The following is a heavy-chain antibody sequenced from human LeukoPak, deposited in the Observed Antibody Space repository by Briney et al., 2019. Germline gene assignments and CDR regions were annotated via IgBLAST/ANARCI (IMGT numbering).Heavy chain of an antibody. Sequence: GGSLRLSCAASGFTFSDYYMSWIRQAPGKGLEWLSYIYGIDSTISYAASVKGRFTISRDNAKNSLYLQMNSLRAEDTTVYYCARDAYYYDSSSYYRNAFDIWGQGTVVTVSS. V-gene: IGHV3-11*01. CDR3: ARDAYYYDSSSYYRNAFDI. CDR2: IYGIDSTI. D-gene: IGHD3-22*01. CDR1: GFTFSDYY. J-gene: IGHJ3*02.